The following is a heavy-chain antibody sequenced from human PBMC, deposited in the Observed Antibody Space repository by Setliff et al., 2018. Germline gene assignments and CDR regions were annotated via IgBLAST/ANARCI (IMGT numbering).Heavy chain of an antibody. Sequence: GGSLRLSCAASGFTFSAHYMDWLRQAPGKGLEWVARIKSKTDGGTTDFAAPVKGRFTISRDESKNTLYLQMNSLKTEDTAVYYCTTYQVSDHGDYVQLGSFDYWGQGTLVTVSS. V-gene: IGHV3-15*01. D-gene: IGHD4-17*01. CDR1: GFTFSAHY. CDR3: TTYQVSDHGDYVQLGSFDY. J-gene: IGHJ4*02. CDR2: IKSKTDGGTT.